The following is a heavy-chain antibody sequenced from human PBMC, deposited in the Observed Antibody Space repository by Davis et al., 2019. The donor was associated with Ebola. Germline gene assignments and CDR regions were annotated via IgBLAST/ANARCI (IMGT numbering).Heavy chain of an antibody. J-gene: IGHJ4*02. V-gene: IGHV3-23*01. D-gene: IGHD1-26*01. CDR3: AKRGLGPNRPFDY. CDR1: GFTFSTCG. Sequence: GESLKISCAASGFTFSTCGMSWVRQAPGKGLEWVSSISDSDDSTYYADSVKGRFTISRDNSRNTLYLQMNSLRAEDTAVYYCAKRGLGPNRPFDYWGQGTLVTVSS. CDR2: ISDSDDST.